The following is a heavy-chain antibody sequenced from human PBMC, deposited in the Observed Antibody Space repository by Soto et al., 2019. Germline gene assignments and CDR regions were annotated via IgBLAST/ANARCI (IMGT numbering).Heavy chain of an antibody. CDR3: ARGGGWVGEASFDT. CDR1: GYTFTSYT. J-gene: IGHJ4*02. V-gene: IGHV1-3*01. Sequence: QVQLEQSGAEVKKPGASVKVSCQTSGYTFTSYTLHWVRQAPGQGLEWLGWINAGNGREKYSQRCQDRVSLSTDRPKGTAFREIRPLRSEDTAAYYWARGGGWVGEASFDTWGQGTLVIVSS. D-gene: IGHD3-10*01. CDR2: INAGNGRE.